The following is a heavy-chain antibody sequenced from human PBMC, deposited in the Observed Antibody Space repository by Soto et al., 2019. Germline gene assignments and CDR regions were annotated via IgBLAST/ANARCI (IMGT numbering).Heavy chain of an antibody. CDR3: ASDTARVYYGLDV. Sequence: PGGFLRLSCAASGVTFSGSAMHWVRQAYGKGLEWVGRIRSKANNYATAYAASVEGRFTISRDDSKNTAHLQMNSLKTEDTAVYYCASDTARVYYGLDVWGLGTTVTVSS. CDR1: GVTFSGSA. J-gene: IGHJ6*02. D-gene: IGHD5-18*01. V-gene: IGHV3-73*01. CDR2: IRSKANNYAT.